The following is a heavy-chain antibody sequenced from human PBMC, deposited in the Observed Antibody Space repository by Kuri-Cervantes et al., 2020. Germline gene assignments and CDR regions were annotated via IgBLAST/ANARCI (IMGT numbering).Heavy chain of an antibody. D-gene: IGHD3-16*02. J-gene: IGHJ4*02. CDR3: ARESFSLGELSFPLGD. CDR2: ISYDGSNK. CDR1: GFTFSSYD. Sequence: GGSLRLSCAASGFTFSSYDMHWVRQAPGKGLEWVAVISYDGSNKYYADSVKGRFTISRDNSKNTLYLQMNSLRAEDTAVYYCARESFSLGELSFPLGDWGQGTLVTVSS. V-gene: IGHV3-30-3*01.